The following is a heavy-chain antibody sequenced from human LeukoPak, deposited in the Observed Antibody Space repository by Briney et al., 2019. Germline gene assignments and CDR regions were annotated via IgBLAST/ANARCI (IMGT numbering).Heavy chain of an antibody. Sequence: SETLSLTCTVSGGSISSTTYYWGWIRQPPGKGLEWIGEINHSGVSNYNPSLKSRVTLSQDTSKNQISLKLTSVTAADTGVYYCAREGGSSNYWFDTWGQGTLVTVSS. CDR3: AREGGSSNYWFDT. CDR1: GGSISSTTYY. V-gene: IGHV4-39*07. CDR2: INHSGVS. D-gene: IGHD4-11*01. J-gene: IGHJ5*02.